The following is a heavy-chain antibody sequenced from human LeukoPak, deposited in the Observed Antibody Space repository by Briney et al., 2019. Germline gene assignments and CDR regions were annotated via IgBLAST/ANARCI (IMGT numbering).Heavy chain of an antibody. CDR2: IKSKVYGGTT. V-gene: IGHV3-49*04. CDR3: ARGPILLWIHNGMDV. D-gene: IGHD5-18*01. CDR1: GFTFGDYA. Sequence: GGSLRLSCTTSGFTFGDYAMSWVRQAPGEGLEWVGFIKSKVYGGTTEYAASVKGRFTISRDDSKSIAYLQMNSLKTEDTGLYYCARGPILLWIHNGMDVWGQGTTVTVSS. J-gene: IGHJ6*02.